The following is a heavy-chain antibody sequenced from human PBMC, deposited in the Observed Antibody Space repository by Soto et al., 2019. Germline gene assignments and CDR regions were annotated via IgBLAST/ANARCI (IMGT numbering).Heavy chain of an antibody. V-gene: IGHV1-69*06. CDR3: VREGSHHSFNSGPWFDP. J-gene: IGHJ5*02. CDR1: GGVFSTYV. D-gene: IGHD2-21*01. Sequence: QVQLVQSGAEVKMPGSSVNVSCKTSGGVFSTYVITWVRQAPGQGLEWMGQIVPIFGTVKYAQKFQGRVTLTADKGTRTAYMELSGLRFEDTSVYYCVREGSHHSFNSGPWFDPWGQGSLVSVSS. CDR2: IVPIFGTV.